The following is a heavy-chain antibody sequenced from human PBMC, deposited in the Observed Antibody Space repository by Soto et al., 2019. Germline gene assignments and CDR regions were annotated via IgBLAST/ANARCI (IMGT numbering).Heavy chain of an antibody. CDR1: GGSISSYY. D-gene: IGHD3-9*01. CDR2: IFYSGST. Sequence: SETLSLTCTVSGGSISSYYWSWIRQPPGKGLEWIGYIFYSGSTNYNPSLKSRVTISVDTSKNQFSLKLNSVTAADTAVYYCARVRREYDTSGPVDYWGQGTLVTVSS. J-gene: IGHJ4*02. V-gene: IGHV4-59*12. CDR3: ARVRREYDTSGPVDY.